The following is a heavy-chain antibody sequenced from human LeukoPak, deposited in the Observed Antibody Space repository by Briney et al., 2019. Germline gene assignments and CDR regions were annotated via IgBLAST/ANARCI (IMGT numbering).Heavy chain of an antibody. V-gene: IGHV4-34*01. Sequence: SETLSLTCAVYGGSFSGYYRSWIRQPPGKGLEWIGEINHSGSTNYNPSLKSRVTISVDTSKNQFPLKLSSVTAADTAVYYCARYSSSWYNWFDPWGQGTLVTVSS. D-gene: IGHD6-13*01. CDR3: ARYSSSWYNWFDP. CDR2: INHSGST. CDR1: GGSFSGYY. J-gene: IGHJ5*02.